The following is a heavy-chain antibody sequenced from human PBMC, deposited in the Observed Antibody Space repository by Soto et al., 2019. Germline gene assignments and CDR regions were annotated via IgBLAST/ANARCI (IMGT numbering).Heavy chain of an antibody. Sequence: GASVKVSCKASGYTFTSYGISWVRQAPGQGLEWMGWISAYNGNTNYAQKFQGRVTITADESTSTAYMELSSLRSEDTAVYYCASRYCSGGSCYSNGMDVWGQGTTVTVSS. CDR1: GYTFTSYG. D-gene: IGHD2-15*01. CDR3: ASRYCSGGSCYSNGMDV. CDR2: ISAYNGNT. V-gene: IGHV1-18*04. J-gene: IGHJ6*02.